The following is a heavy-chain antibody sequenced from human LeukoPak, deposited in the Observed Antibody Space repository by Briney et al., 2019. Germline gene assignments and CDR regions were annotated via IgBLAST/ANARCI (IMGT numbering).Heavy chain of an antibody. V-gene: IGHV3-11*01. CDR3: AKRGPGSPQSGKYYFDY. J-gene: IGHJ4*02. Sequence: PGGSLRLSCAASGFTFSDYYMSWIRQAPGKGLEWVSYISSSGSTTFYADSVKGRFTISRDNSKNTLYLQMNSLRAEDTAVYYCAKRGPGSPQSGKYYFDYWGQGTLVTVSS. CDR1: GFTFSDYY. CDR2: ISSSGSTT. D-gene: IGHD3-10*01.